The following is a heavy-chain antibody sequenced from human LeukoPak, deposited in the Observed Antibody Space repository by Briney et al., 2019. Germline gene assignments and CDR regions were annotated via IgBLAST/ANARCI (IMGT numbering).Heavy chain of an antibody. CDR1: GFTFSSYW. Sequence: GGSLRLSCAASGFTFSSYWMSWVRQAPGKGLEWVANIKQDGSEKYYVDSVKGRFTISRDNPKKSLYLQMNSPRAEDTAVYHCARDLEGAFDIWGQGTMVTVSS. V-gene: IGHV3-7*01. CDR3: ARDLEGAFDI. CDR2: IKQDGSEK. J-gene: IGHJ3*02.